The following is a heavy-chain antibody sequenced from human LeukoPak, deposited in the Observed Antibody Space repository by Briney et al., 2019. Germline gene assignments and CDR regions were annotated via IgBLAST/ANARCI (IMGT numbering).Heavy chain of an antibody. D-gene: IGHD2-2*01. J-gene: IGHJ6*03. CDR3: ARMIGYCSSTSCHEDYYYYMDV. CDR1: GYSFTSYW. CDR2: IYPGDSDT. V-gene: IGHV5-51*01. Sequence: GESLKISCKGSGYSFTSYWIGWVRQMPGEGLEWMGIIYPGDSDTRYSPSFQGQVTISADKSISTAYLQWSSLKASDTAMYYCARMIGYCSSTSCHEDYYYYMDVWGKGTTVTVSS.